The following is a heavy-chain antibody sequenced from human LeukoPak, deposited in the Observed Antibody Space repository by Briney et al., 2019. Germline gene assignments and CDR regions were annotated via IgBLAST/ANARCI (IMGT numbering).Heavy chain of an antibody. Sequence: ASVKVSCKASGYTFTSYDIDWVRQATGQGLEWLGWMNPNSGNTGYAQNFQGRVTMTRDTSIDTAYMELTSLRYEDTAVYYCARDYYGSKSSSFDPWGQGTLVTVSS. D-gene: IGHD3-10*01. J-gene: IGHJ5*02. CDR2: MNPNSGNT. CDR3: ARDYYGSKSSSFDP. V-gene: IGHV1-8*01. CDR1: GYTFTSYD.